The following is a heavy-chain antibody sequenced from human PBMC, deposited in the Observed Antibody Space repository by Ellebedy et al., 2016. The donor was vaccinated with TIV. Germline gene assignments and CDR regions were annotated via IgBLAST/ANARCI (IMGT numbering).Heavy chain of an antibody. J-gene: IGHJ5*02. CDR2: ISYDGSNK. D-gene: IGHD2-21*02. Sequence: GESLKISCAASGFTFSSYAMHWVRQAPGTGLEWVAVISYDGSNKYYADSVKGRFTISRDNSKNTLYLQMNSLRAEDTAVYYCAREGLVTAPRRADWFDPWGQGTLVTVSS. V-gene: IGHV3-30*01. CDR3: AREGLVTAPRRADWFDP. CDR1: GFTFSSYA.